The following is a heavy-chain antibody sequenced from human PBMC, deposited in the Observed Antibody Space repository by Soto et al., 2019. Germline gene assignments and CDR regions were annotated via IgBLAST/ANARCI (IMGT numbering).Heavy chain of an antibody. V-gene: IGHV1-2*02. CDR2: INPNSGGT. Sequence: QVQLVQSGAEVKKPGASVKVSCKASGYMFTGYHIHWVRQAPGQGLEWMGWINPNSGGTNYGQKFQGRVTMTRDVSISTAYMELTRLRTDETAVYYCAREVTNLRGARVYGMDVWGQGSTVTVS. CDR3: AREVTNLRGARVYGMDV. D-gene: IGHD3-10*01. CDR1: GYMFTGYH. J-gene: IGHJ6*02.